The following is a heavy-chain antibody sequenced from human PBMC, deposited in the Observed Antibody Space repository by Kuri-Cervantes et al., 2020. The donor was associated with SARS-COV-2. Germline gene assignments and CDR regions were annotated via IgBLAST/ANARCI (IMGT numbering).Heavy chain of an antibody. CDR2: TYYRSKWYN. Sequence: SCAISGDSVSSNSAAWRWIRRSPSRGLEWLGRTYYRSKWYNDYAVSVKSRISINSDTSKNQFSLHLNSVTPEDTAVYYCARVGGSIDYWGQGTLVTVSS. J-gene: IGHJ4*02. V-gene: IGHV6-1*01. CDR1: GDSVSSNSAA. CDR3: ARVGGSIDY. D-gene: IGHD5-12*01.